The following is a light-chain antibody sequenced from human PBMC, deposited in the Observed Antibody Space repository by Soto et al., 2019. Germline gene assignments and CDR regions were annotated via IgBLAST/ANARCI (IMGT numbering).Light chain of an antibody. CDR1: QDINNY. Sequence: DILMTQSPSPVSESVGDRVTITCRASQDINNYLAWYQQKPGKAPKLLIYAASTLQSGVPSRFSGSGSGTDFTLTISSLQPEDFATYYCQQANSFPWTFGQGTKVDIK. V-gene: IGKV1-12*01. CDR3: QQANSFPWT. CDR2: AAS. J-gene: IGKJ1*01.